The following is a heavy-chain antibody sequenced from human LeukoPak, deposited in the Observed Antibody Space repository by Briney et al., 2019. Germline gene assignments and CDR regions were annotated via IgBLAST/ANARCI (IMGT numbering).Heavy chain of an antibody. CDR1: GYTFTSYD. D-gene: IGHD1-26*01. Sequence: ASVKVSCKASGYTFTSYDINWVRQASGQGLEWMGWMNPNTGNTGYAQKFQGRVTITRNTSISTVYMELSSLRSEDTAVYYCARGVGATISYYHYYIDVWGKGPRSPSL. CDR2: MNPNTGNT. V-gene: IGHV1-8*03. CDR3: ARGVGATISYYHYYIDV. J-gene: IGHJ6*03.